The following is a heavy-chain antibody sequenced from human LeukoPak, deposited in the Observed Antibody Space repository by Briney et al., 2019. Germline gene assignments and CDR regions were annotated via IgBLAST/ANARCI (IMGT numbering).Heavy chain of an antibody. D-gene: IGHD4-17*01. CDR3: ASSSTVTSASAEYFQH. Sequence: SETLSLTCAVSGGSISSGGYSWSWIRQPPGKGLEWIGYIYHSGNTYYNPSLKSRVTISVDRSKNQFSLKLSSVTAADTAVYYCASSSTVTSASAEYFQHWGQGTLVTVSS. CDR1: GGSISSGGYS. CDR2: IYHSGNT. V-gene: IGHV4-30-2*01. J-gene: IGHJ1*01.